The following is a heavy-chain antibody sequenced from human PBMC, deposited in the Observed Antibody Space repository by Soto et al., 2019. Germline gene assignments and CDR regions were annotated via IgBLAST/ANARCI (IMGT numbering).Heavy chain of an antibody. J-gene: IGHJ6*02. D-gene: IGHD6-6*01. CDR1: GFTFRTYG. V-gene: IGHV3-30*18. CDR2: ISNTGINK. Sequence: QVQLVESGGGVVQPGRSLRLSCAASGFTFRTYGMHWVRQAPGKGLEWLAVISNTGINKCYADSVKGRFTISRDNSRDTLFLPMNSLRGEDTAIYYCAEVIRADSTSSNFYYYSGLGVLGQGTTVTVSS. CDR3: AEVIRADSTSSNFYYYSGLGV.